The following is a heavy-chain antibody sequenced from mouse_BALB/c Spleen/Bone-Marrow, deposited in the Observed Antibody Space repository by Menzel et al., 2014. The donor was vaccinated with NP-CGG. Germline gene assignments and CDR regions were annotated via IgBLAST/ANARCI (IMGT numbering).Heavy chain of an antibody. J-gene: IGHJ2*01. D-gene: IGHD1-1*02. Sequence: EVKVVESGPSLVKPSQTLSLTCSVTGDSITSGYWNWIRKFPGNELEYMGYISYSGTTYYNPSLKSRISITRDTSKNQYYLQLNSVTTGDTAIYYCTRRRGSYEGYFDHWGQGTTLTVSS. CDR3: TRRRGSYEGYFDH. V-gene: IGHV3-8*02. CDR2: ISYSGTT. CDR1: GDSITSGY.